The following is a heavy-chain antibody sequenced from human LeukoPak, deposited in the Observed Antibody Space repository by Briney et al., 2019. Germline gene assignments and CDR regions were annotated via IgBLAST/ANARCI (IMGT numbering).Heavy chain of an antibody. CDR2: IYPNSGDT. CDR1: GYTFSGYY. Sequence: GASVKVSCKASGYTFSGYYMHWVRQAPRQGLEWMGWIYPNSGDTNYAQNFQGRVTMTRDTSISTVYMELTRLTSDDTAVYYCARGSVTGGWYLNLGYWGQGTLVTVSS. D-gene: IGHD6-19*01. J-gene: IGHJ4*02. V-gene: IGHV1-2*02. CDR3: ARGSVTGGWYLNLGY.